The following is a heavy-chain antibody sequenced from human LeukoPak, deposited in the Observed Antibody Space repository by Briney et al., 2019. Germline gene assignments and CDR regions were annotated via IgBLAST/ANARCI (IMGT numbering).Heavy chain of an antibody. J-gene: IGHJ4*02. CDR2: ISYSGST. V-gene: IGHV4-59*08. CDR3: AREGYDSSGYYLGH. CDR1: GGSISSYY. D-gene: IGHD3-22*01. Sequence: SETLSLTCTVSGGSISSYYWNWIRQLPGKGLEWIGYISYSGSTNYNPSLKSRVTISVDTSKNQFSLKLSSVTAADTAVYYCAREGYDSSGYYLGHWGQGTLVTVSS.